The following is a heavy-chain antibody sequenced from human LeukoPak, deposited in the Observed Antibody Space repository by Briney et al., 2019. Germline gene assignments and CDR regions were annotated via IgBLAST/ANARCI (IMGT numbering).Heavy chain of an antibody. CDR2: FHTSGST. CDR1: GVSISSGSYY. CDR3: ARGFGELPLDY. Sequence: PSETLSLTCTVSGVSISSGSYYWSWLRQPAGKGLEWIGRFHTSGSTNYNPSLKSRVTISGDTSKNQFSLKLSSVTAADTAIYYCARGFGELPLDYWGQGTLVTVSS. V-gene: IGHV4-61*02. J-gene: IGHJ4*02. D-gene: IGHD3-10*01.